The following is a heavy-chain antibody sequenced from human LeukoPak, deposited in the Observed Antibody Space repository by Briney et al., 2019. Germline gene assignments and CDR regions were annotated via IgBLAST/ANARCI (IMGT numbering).Heavy chain of an antibody. CDR3: ARAPYCIGGSCRFDY. CDR2: IKQDGSEK. Sequence: GGSLRLSCAVSGFTSSSYWMSWVRQAPGKGLEWVANIKQDGSEKYYVDSVKGRFTISRDNAKNSLYLQMDSLRAEDTAVYYCARAPYCIGGSCRFDYWGQGTLVTVSS. V-gene: IGHV3-7*03. CDR1: GFTSSSYW. D-gene: IGHD2-15*01. J-gene: IGHJ4*02.